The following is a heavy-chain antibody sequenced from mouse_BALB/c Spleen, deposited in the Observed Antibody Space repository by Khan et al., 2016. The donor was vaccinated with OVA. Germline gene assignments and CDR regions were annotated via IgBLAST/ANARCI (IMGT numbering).Heavy chain of an antibody. CDR2: IWTGGIT. D-gene: IGHD2-4*01. Sequence: QVQLKQSGPGLVAPSQSLSITCTVSGFSLSNHGVHWVRQPPGKGLEWLGVIWTGGITNYNSALMSRLSISKDNSKSQVFLKMNRLQTDDTAIYYCARSYDYDVGGFAYWGQGTLVTVSA. V-gene: IGHV2-9*02. J-gene: IGHJ3*01. CDR1: GFSLSNHG. CDR3: ARSYDYDVGGFAY.